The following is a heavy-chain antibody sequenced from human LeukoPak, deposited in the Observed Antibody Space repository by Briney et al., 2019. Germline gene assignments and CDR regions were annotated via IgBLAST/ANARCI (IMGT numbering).Heavy chain of an antibody. J-gene: IGHJ4*02. V-gene: IGHV3-23*01. CDR1: GFTFDDYA. Sequence: GGSLRLSCAASGFTFDDYAMHWVRQAPGKGLEWVSAISGSGGSTYYADSVKGRFTISRDNSKNTLYLQMNSLRAEDTAVYYCAKTLYDSSGYYYEPFDYWGQGTLVTVSS. CDR2: ISGSGGST. D-gene: IGHD3-22*01. CDR3: AKTLYDSSGYYYEPFDY.